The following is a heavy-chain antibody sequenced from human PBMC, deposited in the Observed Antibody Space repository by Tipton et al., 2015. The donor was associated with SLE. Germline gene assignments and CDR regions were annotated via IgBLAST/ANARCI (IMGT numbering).Heavy chain of an antibody. V-gene: IGHV3-43D*04. CDR3: GKGNNYGHLPSGVDV. Sequence: SLRLSCEASGFNLDDYAMHWVRQAPGKGLEWVALISWDGGSTNYTDSVKGRFTISRDISKKSLYLQMNSLRGEDSALYYCGKGNNYGHLPSGVDVWGQGTTVTVSS. CDR1: GFNLDDYA. D-gene: IGHD5-18*01. J-gene: IGHJ6*02. CDR2: ISWDGGST.